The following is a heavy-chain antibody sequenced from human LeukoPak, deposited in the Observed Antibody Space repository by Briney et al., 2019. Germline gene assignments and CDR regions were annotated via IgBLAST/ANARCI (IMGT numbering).Heavy chain of an antibody. J-gene: IGHJ4*02. Sequence: PGGSLRLSCAASGFTFSNAWMSWVRQAPGKGLEWVGRIKSKTDGGTTDYAAPVKGRFTISRDDSKNTLYLQMNSLKTEDTAVYSCTTDAPFRFGELLGVDYWGQGTLVTVSS. V-gene: IGHV3-15*01. D-gene: IGHD3-10*01. CDR3: TTDAPFRFGELLGVDY. CDR1: GFTFSNAW. CDR2: IKSKTDGGTT.